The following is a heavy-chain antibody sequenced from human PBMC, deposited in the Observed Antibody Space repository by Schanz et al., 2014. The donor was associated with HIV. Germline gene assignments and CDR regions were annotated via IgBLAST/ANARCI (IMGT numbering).Heavy chain of an antibody. Sequence: QVRLVESGGGVVRPGRSLRLSCAAFGFTFDSYGMHWVRQAPGKGLELVAVISYDGRNKYYADSVKGRFTISRDNSKNTLYLQVKSLRAEDTAMYYCAKDRNHYDSRYLGKGNYYYYYGMDVWGQGTTVTVSS. D-gene: IGHD3-22*01. CDR3: AKDRNHYDSRYLGKGNYYYYYGMDV. CDR2: ISYDGRNK. J-gene: IGHJ6*02. V-gene: IGHV3-30*18. CDR1: GFTFDSYG.